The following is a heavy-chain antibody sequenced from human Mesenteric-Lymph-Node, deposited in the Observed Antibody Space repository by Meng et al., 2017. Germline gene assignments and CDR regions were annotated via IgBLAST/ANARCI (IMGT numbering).Heavy chain of an antibody. J-gene: IGHJ4*02. D-gene: IGHD5-18*01. CDR2: IYYSGST. CDR3: ARAGTATYDY. Sequence: SETLSLTCTVSGGSISSYYWSWIRQPPGKGLEWIGYIYYSGSTNYNPSLKSRVAISVDTSKNQFSLKLSSVTAADTAVYYCARAGTATYDYWGQGTLVTVSS. CDR1: GGSISSYY. V-gene: IGHV4-59*01.